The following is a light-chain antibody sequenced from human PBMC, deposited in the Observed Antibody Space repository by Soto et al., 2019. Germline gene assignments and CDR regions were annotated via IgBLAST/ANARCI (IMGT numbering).Light chain of an antibody. Sequence: IQMTQSPSTLSASVVYRATITCRASQSISNWLDWYQQKPGMAPKLLIYDASNMEGGVPSRFCGSGSGTEFSLTISSLQHDDFATDYCQQYSSYSPWTFGQGTKVEIK. CDR3: QQYSSYSPWT. J-gene: IGKJ1*01. CDR1: QSISNW. V-gene: IGKV1-5*01. CDR2: DAS.